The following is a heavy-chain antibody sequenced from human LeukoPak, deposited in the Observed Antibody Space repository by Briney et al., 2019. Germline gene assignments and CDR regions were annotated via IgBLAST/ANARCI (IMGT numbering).Heavy chain of an antibody. J-gene: IGHJ4*02. CDR3: AKITSRGFYTSGWYDY. V-gene: IGHV3-23*01. CDR1: GFTFSSYG. Sequence: GGTLTLSCAASGFTFSSYGMSWVRQAPGKGLECVSAISGSGGSTYYADSVKGRFTISRDNYKNTLYLQMNSLRAEDTAVYYCAKITSRGFYTSGWYDYWGQGTLVTVSS. D-gene: IGHD6-19*01. CDR2: ISGSGGST.